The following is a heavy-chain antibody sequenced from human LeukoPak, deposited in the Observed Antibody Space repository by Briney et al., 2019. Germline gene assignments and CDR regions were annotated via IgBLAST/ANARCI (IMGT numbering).Heavy chain of an antibody. V-gene: IGHV1-45*02. CDR3: ASGRLAAGTLYY. CDR2: ITPFNGNT. D-gene: IGHD6-13*01. CDR1: GYTFTYYY. J-gene: IGHJ4*02. Sequence: ASVKVSCKASGYTFTYYYLHWVRQAPGQGLEWMGWITPFNGNTNYAQKFQDRVTITRDRSMSPAYMELSSLRSEDTAMYYCASGRLAAGTLYYWGQGTLVTVSS.